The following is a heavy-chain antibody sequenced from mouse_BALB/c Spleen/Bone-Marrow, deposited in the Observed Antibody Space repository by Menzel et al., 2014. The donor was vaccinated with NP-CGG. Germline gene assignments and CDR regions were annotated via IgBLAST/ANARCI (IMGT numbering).Heavy chain of an antibody. Sequence: QVQLKESGAELVRPGSSVKISCKASGYGFSSYWMNWVRQRPGQGLERIGEIYPGDGGTKYNGKFRGKATLTADKSSSTAYMQLSSLTSAASAVYFCARTGILACFAYWGQGTLVTGSA. V-gene: IGHV1-80*01. J-gene: IGHJ3*01. CDR1: GYGFSSYW. CDR3: ARTGILACFAY. CDR2: IYPGDGGT.